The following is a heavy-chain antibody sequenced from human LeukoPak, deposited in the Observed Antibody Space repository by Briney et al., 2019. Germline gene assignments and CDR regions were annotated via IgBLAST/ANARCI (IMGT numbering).Heavy chain of an antibody. V-gene: IGHV4-4*07. CDR2: IYTSGST. CDR1: GGSIRSYY. J-gene: IGHJ4*02. Sequence: SETLSLTCTVSGGSIRSYYWSWIRQPAGKGLEWIGRIYTSGSTNYNPSLKSRVTMSVDTSKNQFSLKLSSVTAADTAVYYCARGERYCSSTSCYTGFGYWGQGTLVTVSS. D-gene: IGHD2-2*02. CDR3: ARGERYCSSTSCYTGFGY.